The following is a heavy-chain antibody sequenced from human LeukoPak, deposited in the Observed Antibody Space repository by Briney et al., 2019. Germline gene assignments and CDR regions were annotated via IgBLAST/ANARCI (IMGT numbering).Heavy chain of an antibody. J-gene: IGHJ4*02. V-gene: IGHV4-34*01. CDR3: ARGRRGTYYDFWSGSAYFDY. CDR1: GGSFSGYY. CDR2: INHSGST. D-gene: IGHD3-3*01. Sequence: SETLSLTCAVYGGSFSGYYWSWIRQPPGKGLEWIGEINHSGSTNYNPSLKSRVTISVDTSKNQFSLKLSSVTAADTAVYYCARGRRGTYYDFWSGSAYFDYWGRGTLVTVSS.